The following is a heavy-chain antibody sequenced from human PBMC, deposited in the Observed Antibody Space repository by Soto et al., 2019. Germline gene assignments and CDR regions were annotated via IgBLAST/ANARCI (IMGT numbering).Heavy chain of an antibody. CDR3: VRHLRVVAAGVFDY. CDR2: IYYTGRT. Sequence: SETLSLTCTFSGCSIHDQAWSWFRQPPGKGLEWIGFIYYTGRTSYNPSHNSRVTMSVDTSKNQFSLKLSSVTAADTAVYYCVRHLRVVAAGVFDYWGQGALVT. J-gene: IGHJ4*02. CDR1: GCSIHDQA. D-gene: IGHD6-13*01. V-gene: IGHV4-59*08.